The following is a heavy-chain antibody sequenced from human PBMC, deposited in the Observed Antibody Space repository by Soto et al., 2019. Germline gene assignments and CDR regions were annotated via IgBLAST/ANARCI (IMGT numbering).Heavy chain of an antibody. CDR2: INPNSGGT. CDR3: AREKQKLVPPPNFDI. J-gene: IGHJ3*02. V-gene: IGHV1-2*02. D-gene: IGHD6-13*01. CDR1: GYSFTGYY. Sequence: ASVKVSCKASGYSFTGYYMQWVRQAPGQGLEWTGWINPNSGGTNYAQKFQGRVTMTRDTSISTAYMELSSLRSDDTAIYYCAREKQKLVPPPNFDIWGQGTMVT.